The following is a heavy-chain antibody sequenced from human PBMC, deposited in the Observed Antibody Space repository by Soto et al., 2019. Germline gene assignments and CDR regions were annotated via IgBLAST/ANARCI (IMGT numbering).Heavy chain of an antibody. D-gene: IGHD7-27*01. J-gene: IGHJ2*01. CDR3: ARRVELGISWYFDL. CDR1: GFTVSSNY. V-gene: IGHV3-53*04. CDR2: IYSGGST. Sequence: GGSLRLSCAASGFTVSSNYMSWVRQAPGKGLEWVSVIYSGGSTYYADSVKGRFTISRHNSKNTLYLQMNSLRAEDTAVYYCARRVELGISWYFDLWGRGTLVTVSS.